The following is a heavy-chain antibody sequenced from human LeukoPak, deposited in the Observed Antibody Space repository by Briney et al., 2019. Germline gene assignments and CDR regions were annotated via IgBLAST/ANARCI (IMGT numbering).Heavy chain of an antibody. CDR2: INHSGST. D-gene: IGHD2-15*01. V-gene: IGHV4-34*01. J-gene: IGHJ6*03. Sequence: SETLSLTCAVYGGSFSGYYWSWIRQPPGKGLEWIGEINHSGSTNYNPSLKSRVTISVDTSKNQFSLKLSSVTAADTAVYYCARDGGYCSGGSCYVGYYYYYMDVWGKGTTVTVSS. CDR3: ARDGGYCSGGSCYVGYYYYYMDV. CDR1: GGSFSGYY.